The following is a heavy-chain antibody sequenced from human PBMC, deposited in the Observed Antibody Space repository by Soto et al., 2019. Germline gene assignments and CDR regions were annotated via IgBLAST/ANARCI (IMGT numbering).Heavy chain of an antibody. CDR1: GFTVSSNY. D-gene: IGHD2-2*01. J-gene: IGHJ6*03. CDR2: IYSGGST. V-gene: IGHV3-53*04. CDR3: ARLYCSSTSCYWYYYYMDV. Sequence: EVQLVESGGGLVQPGGSLRLSCAASGFTVSSNYMSWFRQAPGKGLEWVSVIYSGGSTYYADSVKGRFTISRHNSKNTLYLQMNSLRAEDTAVYYCARLYCSSTSCYWYYYYMDVWGKGTTVTVSS.